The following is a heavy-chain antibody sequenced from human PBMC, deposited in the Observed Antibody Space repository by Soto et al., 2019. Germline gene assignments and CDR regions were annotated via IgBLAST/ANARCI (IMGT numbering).Heavy chain of an antibody. CDR1: GGSISSGCYY. CDR3: ARESCRRTICYYQYGMDV. D-gene: IGHD2-2*01. V-gene: IGHV4-31*03. Sequence: TLCLNCTVSGGSISSGCYYWSWIRQHPGKGLEWIGYIFYTGSTSYNPSLKSRVTISVDTSKNQFSLNLTSVTAADTAVYYCARESCRRTICYYQYGMDVWGQGTTVTVSS. CDR2: IFYTGST. J-gene: IGHJ6*02.